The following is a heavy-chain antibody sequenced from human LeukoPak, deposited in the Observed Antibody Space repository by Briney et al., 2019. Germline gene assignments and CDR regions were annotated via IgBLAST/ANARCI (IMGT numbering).Heavy chain of an antibody. CDR2: VYSGGST. Sequence: GGSLRLSCAASGFTVSSNHMTWVRQAPGKGLEWVSVVYSGGSTYYAESVKDRFSSSRDTSRNTLDLQMNYLRAEDTAVYYCARVLGSPSFFDDWGQGTLVIVSS. CDR3: ARVLGSPSFFDD. V-gene: IGHV3-66*01. CDR1: GFTVSSNH. J-gene: IGHJ4*02. D-gene: IGHD2-15*01.